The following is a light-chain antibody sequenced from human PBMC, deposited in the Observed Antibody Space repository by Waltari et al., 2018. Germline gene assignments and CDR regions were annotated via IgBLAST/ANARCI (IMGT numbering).Light chain of an antibody. CDR3: QQSYGTPRT. J-gene: IGKJ1*01. CDR1: QGISSY. CDR2: SAS. Sequence: AIRMTQSPSSLSASTGDRVTITCRASQGISSYLAWYQQKPGKGPKLLIYSASTLQSGVPSRFSGSGSGTDFTFTISSLQLEDFATYYCQQSYGTPRTFGQGTKVEVK. V-gene: IGKV1-8*01.